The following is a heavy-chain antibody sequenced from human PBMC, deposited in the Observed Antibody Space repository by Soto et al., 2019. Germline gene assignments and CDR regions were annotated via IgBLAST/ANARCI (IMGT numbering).Heavy chain of an antibody. Sequence: GGSLRLSCAASGFTFSNAWMSWVRQAPGKGLEWVGRIKSKTDGGTTDYAAPVKGRFTISRDDSKNTLYLQMNSLKTEDTAVYYCNTPSIVLMFYYGMDVWGQGPTVTVYS. CDR3: NTPSIVLMFYYGMDV. J-gene: IGHJ6*02. CDR2: IKSKTDGGTT. D-gene: IGHD2-8*01. V-gene: IGHV3-15*01. CDR1: GFTFSNAW.